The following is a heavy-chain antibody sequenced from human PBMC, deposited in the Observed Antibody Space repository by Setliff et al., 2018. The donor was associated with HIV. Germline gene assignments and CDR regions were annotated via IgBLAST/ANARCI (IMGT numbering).Heavy chain of an antibody. V-gene: IGHV1-69*05. Sequence: GASVKVSCKASGGSFSSYAITWVRQAPGQGLEWMGGIIPIIGTPNYAQKFQGRVTMTTDASTSTAYMELGSLTSDDTAFYYCASAGEMLTGKFYYWAQGTLVTSPQ. CDR2: IIPIIGTP. CDR3: ASAGEMLTGKFYY. CDR1: GGSFSSYA. D-gene: IGHD3-16*01. J-gene: IGHJ4*02.